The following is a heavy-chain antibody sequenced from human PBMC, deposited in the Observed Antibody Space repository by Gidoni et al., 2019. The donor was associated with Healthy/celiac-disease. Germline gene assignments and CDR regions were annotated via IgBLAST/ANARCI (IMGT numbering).Heavy chain of an antibody. Sequence: QVTLRESGPALVKPTQTLTLTCTFSGFSLSTSGMWVSWIRQPPGKALEWLARIDWDDDKYYSTSLKTRLTISKDTSKNQVVLTMTNMDPVDTATYYCARIRNYYDSSGYYSLGGMDVWGQGTTVTVSS. CDR3: ARIRNYYDSSGYYSLGGMDV. J-gene: IGHJ6*02. CDR1: GFSLSTSGMW. CDR2: IDWDDDK. D-gene: IGHD3-22*01. V-gene: IGHV2-70*15.